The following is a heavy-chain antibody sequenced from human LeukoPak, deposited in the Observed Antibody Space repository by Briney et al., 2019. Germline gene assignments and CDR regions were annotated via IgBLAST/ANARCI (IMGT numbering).Heavy chain of an antibody. CDR2: MNPNSGNT. CDR1: GYTFTSYD. D-gene: IGHD7-27*01. J-gene: IGHJ4*02. V-gene: IGHV1-8*01. Sequence: ASVKVSCKASGYTFTSYDINWVRQATGQGLEWMGWMNPNSGNTGYAQKFQGRVTMTRNTSISTAYMELSSLRSEDTAVYYCARAKLWGGDFDYWGQGTLVTVSS. CDR3: ARAKLWGGDFDY.